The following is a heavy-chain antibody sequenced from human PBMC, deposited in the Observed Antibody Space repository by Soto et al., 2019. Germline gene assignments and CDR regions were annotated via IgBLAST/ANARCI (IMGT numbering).Heavy chain of an antibody. J-gene: IGHJ4*02. Sequence: QVQLVQSGAEVKKPGSSVKVSCKASGGTFSSYTISWVRQAPGQGLEWMGRIIPILGIANYAQKFQGRVTSTADKSTSTAYMELSSLRSEDTAVYYCARPIGYCSGGSCPLDFDYWGQGTLVTVSS. D-gene: IGHD2-15*01. CDR1: GGTFSSYT. CDR3: ARPIGYCSGGSCPLDFDY. CDR2: IIPILGIA. V-gene: IGHV1-69*02.